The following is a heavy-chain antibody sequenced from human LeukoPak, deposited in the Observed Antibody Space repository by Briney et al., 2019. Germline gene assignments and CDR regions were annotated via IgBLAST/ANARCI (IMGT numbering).Heavy chain of an antibody. D-gene: IGHD3-22*01. CDR3: AATEPTYYDSSGYYQGD. CDR1: GYTFTSYD. CDR2: MNPNSGNT. J-gene: IGHJ4*02. Sequence: GASVKVSCKASGYTFTSYDINWVRQATGQGLEWMGWMNPNSGNTGYAQKFQGRVTMTRNTSISTAYMELSSLRSEDTAVYYRAATEPTYYDSSGYYQGDWGQGTLVTVSS. V-gene: IGHV1-8*01.